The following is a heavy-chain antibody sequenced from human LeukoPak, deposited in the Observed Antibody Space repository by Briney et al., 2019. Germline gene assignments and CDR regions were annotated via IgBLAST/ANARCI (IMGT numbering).Heavy chain of an antibody. CDR1: GGSISSYY. J-gene: IGHJ4*02. V-gene: IGHV4-59*08. D-gene: IGHD3-10*01. Sequence: SETLSLTCTVSGGSISSYYWSWIRQPPGKGLEWIGYIYYSGSTNYNPSLKSRVTISVDTSKNQFSLKLSSVTAADTAVYYCARHGGMVRGVTPIDYWGQGTLVTVSS. CDR2: IYYSGST. CDR3: ARHGGMVRGVTPIDY.